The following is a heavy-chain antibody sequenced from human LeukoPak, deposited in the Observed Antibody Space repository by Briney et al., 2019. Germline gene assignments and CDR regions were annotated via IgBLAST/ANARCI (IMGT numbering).Heavy chain of an antibody. CDR1: GFTFSSYS. D-gene: IGHD2-2*02. CDR2: ISNSGRTI. CDR3: ARGRHCSSTRCYIDAFDI. J-gene: IGHJ3*02. Sequence: GGSLRLSCAASGFTFSSYSMDWVRQAPGKGLEWVSYISNSGRTIYYADSVKGRFTISRDNAKNSLYLQMNSLRDEDTAVYYCARGRHCSSTRCYIDAFDIWGQGRMVTVSS. V-gene: IGHV3-48*02.